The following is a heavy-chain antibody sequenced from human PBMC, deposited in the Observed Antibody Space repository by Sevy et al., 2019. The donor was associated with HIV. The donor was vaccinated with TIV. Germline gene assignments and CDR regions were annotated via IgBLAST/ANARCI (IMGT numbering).Heavy chain of an antibody. Sequence: GGSLRLSCAASGFTFNNAWMRWVRQAPGKGLEWVGRIKSKTDGGTTDYAAPVKGRFTISRDDSKNTLYLQMNSLKIEDTGVYYCKGGSGYYYDMKYFDYWGQGTLVTVSS. D-gene: IGHD3-22*01. CDR1: GFTFNNAW. CDR2: IKSKTDGGTT. J-gene: IGHJ4*02. CDR3: KGGSGYYYDMKYFDY. V-gene: IGHV3-15*01.